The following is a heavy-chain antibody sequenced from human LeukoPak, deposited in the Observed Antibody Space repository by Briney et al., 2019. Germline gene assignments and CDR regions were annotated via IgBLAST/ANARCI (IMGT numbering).Heavy chain of an antibody. CDR3: VRRERWRAPFDY. J-gene: IGHJ4*02. V-gene: IGHV5-51*01. D-gene: IGHD2-15*01. CDR2: IYPGDSDT. CDR1: GYNFATYW. Sequence: GESLKISCQASGYNFATYWIAWVRQMPGKGLEWMGIIYPGDSDTIYSPSFQGQVTMSADRSISTAFLQWSSLKASDTAICYCVRRERWRAPFDYWGLGTLVTVSS.